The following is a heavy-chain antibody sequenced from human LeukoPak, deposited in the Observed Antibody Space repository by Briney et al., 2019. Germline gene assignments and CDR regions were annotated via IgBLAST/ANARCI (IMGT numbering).Heavy chain of an antibody. D-gene: IGHD3-22*01. J-gene: IGHJ4*02. Sequence: RPGGSLRLSCAASGFTFSSYAMSWVRQAPGKGLEWVSAISGSGGSTYYADSVKGRFTISRDNSKNTLYLQMNSLRAEDTGVYYCAKGSSWGGWTYSCDSSGYYLFYYWGQGNLVTVSP. CDR2: ISGSGGST. CDR1: GFTFSSYA. V-gene: IGHV3-23*01. CDR3: AKGSSWGGWTYSCDSSGYYLFYY.